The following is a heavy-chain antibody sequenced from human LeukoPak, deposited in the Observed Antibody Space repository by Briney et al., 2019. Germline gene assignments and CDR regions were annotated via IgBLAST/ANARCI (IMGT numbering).Heavy chain of an antibody. V-gene: IGHV1-2*02. D-gene: IGHD6-13*01. CDR2: INPNSGGT. CDR3: ARGAAGDCYYYYYLDV. J-gene: IGHJ6*03. CDR1: GYTFTGYY. Sequence: AAVTVSCKASGYTFTGYYMHWVRPAPGQGLEWMGLINPNSGGTNYSQKFQGRVTMTRDTSISTAYMELRSLRSDDTAVYYCARGAAGDCYYYYYLDVWGKGTTVTVSS.